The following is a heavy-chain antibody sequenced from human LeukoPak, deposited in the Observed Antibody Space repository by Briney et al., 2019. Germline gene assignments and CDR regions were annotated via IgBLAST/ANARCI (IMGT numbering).Heavy chain of an antibody. CDR1: GGTFSSYA. V-gene: IGHV1-69*04. CDR3: ARGEELLPNWFDP. J-gene: IGHJ5*02. CDR2: IIPILGIA. D-gene: IGHD2-15*01. Sequence: ASVKVSCKASGGTFSSYAISWVRQAPGQGLEWMGRIIPILGIANYAQKFQGRVTTTADKSTSTAYMELSSLRSEDTAVYYCARGEELLPNWFDPWGQGTLVTVSS.